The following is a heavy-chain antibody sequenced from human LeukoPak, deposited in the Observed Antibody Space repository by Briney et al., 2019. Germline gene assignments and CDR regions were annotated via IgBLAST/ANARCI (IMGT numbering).Heavy chain of an antibody. V-gene: IGHV3-33*06. CDR1: GFTFSSYG. CDR3: AKDATSTDYYYMDV. J-gene: IGHJ6*03. D-gene: IGHD2-8*02. CDR2: IWYDGSNK. Sequence: GRSLRLSCAASGFTFSSYGMHWVRQAPGKGLEWVAVIWYDGSNKYYADSVKGRFTISRDNSKNTLYPQMNSLRAEDTAVYYCAKDATSTDYYYMDVWGKGTTVTVSS.